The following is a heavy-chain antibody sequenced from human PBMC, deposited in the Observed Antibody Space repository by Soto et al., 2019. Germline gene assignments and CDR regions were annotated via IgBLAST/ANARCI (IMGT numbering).Heavy chain of an antibody. Sequence: EVHLLESGGALVQPGGSLTLSCAASGFSFSDYAMSWVRQAPGKGLEWVSSISRTGDSAYYADSVKGRFAISRESSKNRLSLQMNSLRVEDTAVYYCAKGPDGSGYYHNWFDSWGQGTLITVSS. CDR1: GFSFSDYA. D-gene: IGHD3-22*01. V-gene: IGHV3-23*01. CDR2: ISRTGDSA. J-gene: IGHJ5*01. CDR3: AKGPDGSGYYHNWFDS.